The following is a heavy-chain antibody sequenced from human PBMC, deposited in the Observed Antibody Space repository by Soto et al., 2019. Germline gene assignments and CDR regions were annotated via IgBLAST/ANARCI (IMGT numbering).Heavy chain of an antibody. CDR3: AKSPNFYCSSTNCYKYYFDY. Sequence: PGGSLRPSVAAPDLTFNTYGMHWVRQAPGKGLEWVAVISYDGSDKFYADYVKGRFTISRDNSKNTLYLQMTSLRPEDTAIYYCAKSPNFYCSSTNCYKYYFDYWGQGTLVTVSS. CDR2: ISYDGSDK. J-gene: IGHJ4*02. V-gene: IGHV3-30*18. D-gene: IGHD2-2*02. CDR1: DLTFNTYG.